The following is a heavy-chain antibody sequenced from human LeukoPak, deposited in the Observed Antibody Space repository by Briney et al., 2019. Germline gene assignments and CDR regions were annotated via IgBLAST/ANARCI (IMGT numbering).Heavy chain of an antibody. CDR3: ARGMGRFQTRPRFDY. CDR1: GGSFSGYY. J-gene: IGHJ4*02. V-gene: IGHV4-34*01. D-gene: IGHD1-1*01. CDR2: INHSGST. Sequence: SETLSLTCAVYGGSFSGYYWSWLRQPPGKGLEWIGEINHSGSTNYNPSLKSRVTISVDTSKNQFSLKLSSVTAADTAVYYCARGMGRFQTRPRFDYWGQGTLVTVSS.